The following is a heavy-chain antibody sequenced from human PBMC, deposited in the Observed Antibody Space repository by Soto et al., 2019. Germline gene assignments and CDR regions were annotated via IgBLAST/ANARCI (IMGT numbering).Heavy chain of an antibody. J-gene: IGHJ6*02. CDR3: ARAASRITIFGVVKNGGYYYYYGMDV. CDR2: INPSGGST. D-gene: IGHD3-3*01. Sequence: ASVKVTCKASGYTFTSYYMRWVRQAPGQGLEWMGIINPSGGSTSYAQKFQGRVTMTRDTSTSTVYMELSSLRSEDTAVYYCARAASRITIFGVVKNGGYYYYYGMDVWGQGTTVTVSS. V-gene: IGHV1-46*01. CDR1: GYTFTSYY.